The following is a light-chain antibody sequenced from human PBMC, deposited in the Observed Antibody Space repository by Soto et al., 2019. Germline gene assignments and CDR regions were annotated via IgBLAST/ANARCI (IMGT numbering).Light chain of an antibody. CDR3: QQYNNWPPVT. CDR2: GAS. CDR1: QSVSSN. V-gene: IGKV3-15*01. Sequence: ETVMTQSPAALSVSPGERATLSCRASQSVSSNVAWYQQTPGQAPRLLLYGASTRAAGIPDRFSGSGSGTEFTLTISSLQSEDFAVYYCQQYNNWPPVTFGQGTRLDIK. J-gene: IGKJ5*01.